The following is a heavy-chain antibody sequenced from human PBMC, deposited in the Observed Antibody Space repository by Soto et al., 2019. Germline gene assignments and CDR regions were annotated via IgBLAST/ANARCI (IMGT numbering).Heavy chain of an antibody. Sequence: ASVKVSCKASGYTFTGYYMHWVRQAPGQGLEWMGWINPNSGGTNYAQKFQGWVTMTRDTSISTAYMELSRLRSDDTAVYYCARGHVAVAGKVNGDFDYWGQGTLVTVSS. V-gene: IGHV1-2*04. CDR2: INPNSGGT. D-gene: IGHD6-19*01. CDR3: ARGHVAVAGKVNGDFDY. CDR1: GYTFTGYY. J-gene: IGHJ4*02.